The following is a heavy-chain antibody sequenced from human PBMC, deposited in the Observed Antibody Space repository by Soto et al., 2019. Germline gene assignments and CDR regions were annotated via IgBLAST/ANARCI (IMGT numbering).Heavy chain of an antibody. CDR2: IYHSGST. J-gene: IGHJ4*02. Sequence: SETLSLTCAVSSGSISSSNWWSWVRQPPGKGLEWIGEIYHSGSTNYNPSLKSRVTISVDKSKNQFSLKLSSVTAADTAVYYCASLNYGDSSFDYWGQGTLVTVSS. V-gene: IGHV4-4*02. CDR3: ASLNYGDSSFDY. CDR1: SGSISSSNW. D-gene: IGHD4-17*01.